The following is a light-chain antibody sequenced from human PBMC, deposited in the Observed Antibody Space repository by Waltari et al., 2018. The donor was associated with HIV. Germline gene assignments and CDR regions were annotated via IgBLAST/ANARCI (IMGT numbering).Light chain of an antibody. J-gene: IGLJ2*01. CDR2: GNI. V-gene: IGLV1-40*01. Sequence: QSALTQPPSVSGAPGQRVTISCTGSSSNIRAGSDVHWYQHLPGTAPKLLINGNINRPSGVSDRFSDFKSGTSASLAITGLQTEDEADYYCQSYDVSLSGSIFGGGTKLTVL. CDR1: SSNIRAGSD. CDR3: QSYDVSLSGSI.